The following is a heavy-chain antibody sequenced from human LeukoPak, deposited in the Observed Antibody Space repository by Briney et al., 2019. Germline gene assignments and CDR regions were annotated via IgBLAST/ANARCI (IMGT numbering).Heavy chain of an antibody. J-gene: IGHJ4*02. D-gene: IGHD6-6*01. CDR2: ISSSSSYI. CDR1: GFTFSSYS. Sequence: PGGSLRLSCAASGFTFSSYSMNWVRQAPGKGLEWVSSISSSSSYIYYADSVKGRFTISRDNAKNSLYLQMNSLRAEDTAVYYCARDRSWAGSSFIDYWGQGTLVTVSS. V-gene: IGHV3-21*01. CDR3: ARDRSWAGSSFIDY.